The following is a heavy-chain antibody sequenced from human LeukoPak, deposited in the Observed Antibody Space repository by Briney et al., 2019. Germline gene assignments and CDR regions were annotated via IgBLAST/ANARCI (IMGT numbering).Heavy chain of an antibody. CDR2: ISAYNGNT. J-gene: IGHJ4*02. CDR3: ARDLGASCPGY. D-gene: IGHD3-10*01. Sequence: ASVKVSCKASGYTFTSYGISWVRQAPGQGLEWMGWISAYNGNTNYAQKLQGRVTMTTDTSTSTAYKELRSLRSDDTAVYYCARDLGASCPGYWGQGTLVTVSS. CDR1: GYTFTSYG. V-gene: IGHV1-18*01.